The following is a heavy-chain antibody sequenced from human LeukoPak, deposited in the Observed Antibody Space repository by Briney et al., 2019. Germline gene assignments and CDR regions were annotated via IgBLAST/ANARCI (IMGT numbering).Heavy chain of an antibody. CDR3: AREGDTASPVGAFDI. V-gene: IGHV4-39*02. J-gene: IGHJ3*02. CDR2: IYYSGST. D-gene: IGHD5-18*01. CDR1: GGSISSSSYY. Sequence: SETLSLTCTVSGGSISSSSYYWGWIRQPPGKGLEWIGSIYYSGSTYYNPPLKSRVTISVDTSKNQFSLKLSSVTAADTAVYYCAREGDTASPVGAFDIWGQGTMVTVSS.